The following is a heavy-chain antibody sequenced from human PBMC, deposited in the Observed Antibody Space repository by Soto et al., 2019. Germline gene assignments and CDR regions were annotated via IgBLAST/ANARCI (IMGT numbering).Heavy chain of an antibody. Sequence: ASVKVSCKASGYTFTSYDINWVRQATGQGLEWMGWMNPNSGNTGNAQKFQGRVTMTRNTSISTAYMELSSLRSEDTAVYYCARRYYYYYMDVWGKGTTVTVSS. CDR1: GYTFTSYD. J-gene: IGHJ6*03. CDR3: ARRYYYYYMDV. V-gene: IGHV1-8*01. CDR2: MNPNSGNT.